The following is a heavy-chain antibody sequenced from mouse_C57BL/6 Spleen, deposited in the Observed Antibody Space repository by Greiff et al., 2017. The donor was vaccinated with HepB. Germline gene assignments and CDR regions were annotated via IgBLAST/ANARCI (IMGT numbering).Heavy chain of an antibody. J-gene: IGHJ4*01. Sequence: VQLQQSGAELVRPGASVKLSCKASGYTFTDYYINWVKQRPGQGLEWIARIYPGSGNTYYNEKFKGKATLTAEKSSSTAYMQLSSLTSEDSAVYFCARRGRHLGAMDYWGQGTSVTVSS. CDR1: GYTFTDYY. CDR3: ARRGRHLGAMDY. V-gene: IGHV1-76*01. CDR2: IYPGSGNT.